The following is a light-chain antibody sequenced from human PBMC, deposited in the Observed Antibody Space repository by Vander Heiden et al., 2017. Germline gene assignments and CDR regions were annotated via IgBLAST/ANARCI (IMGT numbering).Light chain of an antibody. CDR1: QSVSSN. J-gene: IGKJ1*01. Sequence: VMTQSPATLSVSPGERATLSCRASQSVSSNLAWYQQKPGQAPRLLIYGSSTRATGIPARFSGNGSEPEFSLTISSLQSEDSAVYFCQQYNNWPRTFGQGTKVEIK. CDR3: QQYNNWPRT. CDR2: GSS. V-gene: IGKV3-15*01.